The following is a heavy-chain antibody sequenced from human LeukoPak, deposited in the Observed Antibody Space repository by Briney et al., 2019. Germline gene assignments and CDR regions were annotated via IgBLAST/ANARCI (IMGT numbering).Heavy chain of an antibody. CDR3: ARARIVPGSFSYYFDY. J-gene: IGHJ4*02. CDR2: ISSSGSAI. V-gene: IGHV3-11*01. Sequence: GGSLRLSCAASGFTFSDYYMSWIRQAPGKGLEWVSYISSSGSAIYYADSVKGRFTISRDNAKNSLYLQMNSLRAEDTAVYYCARARIVPGSFSYYFDYWGQGTLVTVSS. CDR1: GFTFSDYY. D-gene: IGHD2-2*01.